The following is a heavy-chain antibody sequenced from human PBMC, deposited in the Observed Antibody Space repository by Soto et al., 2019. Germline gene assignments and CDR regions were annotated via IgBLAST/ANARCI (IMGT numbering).Heavy chain of an antibody. CDR2: IWYDGSNQ. CDR1: GLIFSNYG. Sequence: QVQVVESGEGVVQPGRSLRLSCVASGLIFSNYGMHWVRQAPGKGLEWVAVIWYDGSNQYYADSVKGRFTISRDNSKNTLYLQMNSLRAEDTAVYYCARSIIGTGFYLDYWGPGTLVTVSS. D-gene: IGHD1-1*01. V-gene: IGHV3-33*01. CDR3: ARSIIGTGFYLDY. J-gene: IGHJ4*02.